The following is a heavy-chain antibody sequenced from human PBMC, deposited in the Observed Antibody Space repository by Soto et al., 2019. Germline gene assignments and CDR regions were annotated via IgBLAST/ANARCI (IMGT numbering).Heavy chain of an antibody. V-gene: IGHV3-23*01. J-gene: IGHJ4*02. CDR1: GFTFRSFA. CDR2: IAVSGST. CDR3: AKEPGVPGRGLNY. D-gene: IGHD3-10*01. Sequence: EVQLLESGGCLVQPGGSLRLSCAASGFTFRSFAVAWVRQAPGKGLEWVTTIAVSGSTYYADSVKGRFTVSRDNSNNALYLQMRTLRAEDTAVYYCAKEPGVPGRGLNYWGQGTLVTVSS.